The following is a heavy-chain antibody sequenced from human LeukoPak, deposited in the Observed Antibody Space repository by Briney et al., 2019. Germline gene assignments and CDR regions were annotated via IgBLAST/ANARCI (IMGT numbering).Heavy chain of an antibody. CDR1: GDIVSSNSAA. CDR3: ARDRPAEMATMYNWFDP. CDR2: TYYRSKWYN. D-gene: IGHD5-24*01. J-gene: IGHJ5*02. Sequence: SQTLSLTCAISGDIVSSNSAAWNWIRQSPSRGLEWLVRTYYRSKWYNDYAVSVKSRITINPDTSKNQFSLQLNSVTPEDTAVYYCARDRPAEMATMYNWFDPWGQGTLVTVSS. V-gene: IGHV6-1*01.